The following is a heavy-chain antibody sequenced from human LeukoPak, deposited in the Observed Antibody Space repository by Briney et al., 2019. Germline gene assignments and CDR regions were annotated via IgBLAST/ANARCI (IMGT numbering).Heavy chain of an antibody. CDR1: GGSISSGSYY. D-gene: IGHD3-3*01. J-gene: IGHJ5*02. CDR2: TYTSGST. CDR3: ARDTAYDFWSGYRGGWFDP. Sequence: SQTLSLTCTVSGGSISSGSYYWSWIRQPAGKGLEWIGRTYTSGSTNYNPSLKSRVTISVDTPKNQFSLKLSSVTAADTAVYYCARDTAYDFWSGYRGGWFDPWGQGTLVTVSS. V-gene: IGHV4-61*02.